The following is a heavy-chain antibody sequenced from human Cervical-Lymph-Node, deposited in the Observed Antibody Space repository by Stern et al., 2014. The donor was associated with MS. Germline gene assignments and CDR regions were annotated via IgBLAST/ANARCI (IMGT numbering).Heavy chain of an antibody. CDR3: ATPFSHSFRYGMHV. CDR1: GYTFNTYA. J-gene: IGHJ6*02. Sequence: VQLVESGAEVKKLGASVNVSCKASGYTFNTYAIHWVRQAPGQGLEWMGYINAGNGNIKYSQKFQGRVTITRDTSASTGYIELSSLRSEDSAVYYCATPFSHSFRYGMHVWGQGTTVTVFS. CDR2: INAGNGNI. V-gene: IGHV1-3*01. D-gene: IGHD2/OR15-2a*01.